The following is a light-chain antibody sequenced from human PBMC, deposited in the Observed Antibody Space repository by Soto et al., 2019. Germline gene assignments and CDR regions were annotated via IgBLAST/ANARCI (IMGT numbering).Light chain of an antibody. V-gene: IGKV3-11*01. J-gene: IGKJ5*01. CDR2: DAS. Sequence: EKVMTQSPATLSVSPGERATLSCRASHSISSNLAWYQQKPGQAPRLLIHDASNRATGIPARFSGSGSGTDFTLTIASLEPEDFAVYYCQQRSNWPSITFGQGTRLEIK. CDR1: HSISSN. CDR3: QQRSNWPSIT.